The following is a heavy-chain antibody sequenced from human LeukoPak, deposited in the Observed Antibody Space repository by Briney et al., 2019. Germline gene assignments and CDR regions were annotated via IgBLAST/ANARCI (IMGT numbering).Heavy chain of an antibody. CDR1: GFTFSSYS. D-gene: IGHD5-12*01. CDR2: ISSSSTFI. Sequence: GGSLRLSCAASGFTFSSYSMNWVRQAPGKGLEWVSSISSSSTFIYYADSVKGRFTISRDNAKNSLYLQMNSLRAEDTAVYYCARHSGYDYGETYFDYWGQGTLVTVSS. J-gene: IGHJ4*02. CDR3: ARHSGYDYGETYFDY. V-gene: IGHV3-21*01.